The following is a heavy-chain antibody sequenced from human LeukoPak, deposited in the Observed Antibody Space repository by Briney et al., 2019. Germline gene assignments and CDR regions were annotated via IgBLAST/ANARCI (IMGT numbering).Heavy chain of an antibody. CDR2: IYTSGST. CDR1: GGSISSGSYY. J-gene: IGHJ6*03. CDR3: AREHRTYYYYYMDV. V-gene: IGHV4-61*02. Sequence: KASETLSLTCTGSGGSISSGSYYRSWIRQPAGKGLEWIGRIYTSGSTNYNPSLKSRVTISVDTSKNQFSLKLSSVTAADTAVYYCAREHRTYYYYYMDVWGKGTTVTISS. D-gene: IGHD1-7*01.